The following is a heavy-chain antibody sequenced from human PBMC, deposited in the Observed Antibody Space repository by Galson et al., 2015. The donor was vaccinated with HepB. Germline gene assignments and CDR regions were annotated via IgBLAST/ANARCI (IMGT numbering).Heavy chain of an antibody. D-gene: IGHD4-23*01. CDR1: GCDFRSYG. CDR2: ISHDGSNK. Sequence: PLGVDCADSGCDFRSYGLLWVREAPGKGLEGVALISHDGSNKYYAGSVKGRFTISRDNSKNSLYLQMNSLRVGDTAVYYCAKDYGGPTDDWGQGTLVTVSS. J-gene: IGHJ4*02. V-gene: IGHV3-30*18. CDR3: AKDYGGPTDD.